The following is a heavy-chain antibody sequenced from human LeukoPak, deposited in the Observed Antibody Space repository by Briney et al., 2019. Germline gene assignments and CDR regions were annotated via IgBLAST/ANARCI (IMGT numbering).Heavy chain of an antibody. D-gene: IGHD3-3*01. J-gene: IGHJ6*02. CDR3: ARDRPYLYYDFWSGYGSGV. CDR2: LYYSGST. Sequence: SETLSLTCTVSGGSVSSGSYYWSWIRQPPGKGLEWIGYLYYSGSTNYNPSLKSRVTISVDTSKNQFSLKLSSVTAADTAAYYCARDRPYLYYDFWSGYGSGVWGQGTTVTVSS. V-gene: IGHV4-61*01. CDR1: GGSVSSGSYY.